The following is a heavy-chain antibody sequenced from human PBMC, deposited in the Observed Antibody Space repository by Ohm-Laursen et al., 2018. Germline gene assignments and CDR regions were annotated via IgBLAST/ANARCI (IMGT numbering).Heavy chain of an antibody. J-gene: IGHJ4*02. CDR1: GFTFSNHG. CDR3: ARDKSSNYYDNAIDH. CDR2: ISRDGSTK. D-gene: IGHD3-3*01. Sequence: SLRLSCTASGFTFSNHGMHWVRQAPGKGLEWVAIISRDGSTKYYEDSVKGRFTISRDNAKNFLYLHMDSLRADDTALYFCARDKSSNYYDNAIDHWGQGTLVTVSS. V-gene: IGHV3-30*03.